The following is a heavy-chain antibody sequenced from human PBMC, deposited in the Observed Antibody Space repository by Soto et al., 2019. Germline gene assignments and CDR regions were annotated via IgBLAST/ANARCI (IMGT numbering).Heavy chain of an antibody. J-gene: IGHJ4*02. Sequence: GGSLRLSCAASGFTFSSYGMHWVRQAPGKGLEWVAVISYDGSNKYYADSVKGRFTISRDNSKNTLYLQMNSLRAEDTAVYYCAKDKRKQQLEYYFDYWGQGTLVTVSS. D-gene: IGHD6-13*01. CDR3: AKDKRKQQLEYYFDY. CDR2: ISYDGSNK. V-gene: IGHV3-30*18. CDR1: GFTFSSYG.